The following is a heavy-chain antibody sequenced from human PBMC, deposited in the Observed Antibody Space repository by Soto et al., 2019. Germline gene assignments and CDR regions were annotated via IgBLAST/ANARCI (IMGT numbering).Heavy chain of an antibody. CDR2: INDTGNI. V-gene: IGHV4-34*01. D-gene: IGHD3-10*01. CDR1: GGSFSGYQ. Sequence: QVQLQQWGARLLKPSETLSLTCAVYGGSFSGYQWTWIRQTPGKGLEWIGEINDTGNINYNPSLKSRVTIFIDTPKKQISLKLSSVTAADTAVYYCARGLILWFGELSRRGGYYYYMDVWGKGTTVTVSS. CDR3: ARGLILWFGELSRRGGYYYYMDV. J-gene: IGHJ6*03.